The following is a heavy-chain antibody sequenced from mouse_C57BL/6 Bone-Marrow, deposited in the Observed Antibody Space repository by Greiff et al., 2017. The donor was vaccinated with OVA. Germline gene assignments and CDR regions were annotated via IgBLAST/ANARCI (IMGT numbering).Heavy chain of an antibody. CDR1: GFNIKDYY. CDR2: IDPEDGET. Sequence: VQLQQSGAELVKPGASVKLSCTASGFNIKDYYMHWVKQRTEQGLEWIGRIDPEDGETKYAPKFQCKATITADTSSNTAYLQLSSLTSEDTAVYYCATFYDYDGAWFAYWGQGTLVTVSA. V-gene: IGHV14-2*01. D-gene: IGHD2-4*01. CDR3: ATFYDYDGAWFAY. J-gene: IGHJ3*01.